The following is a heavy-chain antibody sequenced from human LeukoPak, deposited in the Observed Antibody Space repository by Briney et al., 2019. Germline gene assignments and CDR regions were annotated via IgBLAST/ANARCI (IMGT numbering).Heavy chain of an antibody. CDR2: ISDDGSNK. CDR3: ARGASSSWYYWFDP. D-gene: IGHD6-13*01. J-gene: IGHJ5*02. CDR1: GFTLRNYG. V-gene: IGHV3-30*12. Sequence: PGRSLSLSCATSGFTLRNYGIHWVRQAPGKGLEWAAFISDDGSNKNYADSVKGRFTISRDNAKNSLYLQMNSLRAEDTAVYYCARGASSSWYYWFDPWGQGTLVTVSS.